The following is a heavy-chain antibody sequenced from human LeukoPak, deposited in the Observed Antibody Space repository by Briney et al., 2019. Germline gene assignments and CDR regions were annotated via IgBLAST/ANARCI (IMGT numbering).Heavy chain of an antibody. CDR2: INPNSGGT. J-gene: IGHJ4*02. CDR1: GYTFTGYY. V-gene: IGHV1-2*02. D-gene: IGHD5-12*01. CDR3: ARSTYSGYDTYYYFDY. Sequence: ASVKVSCKASGYTFTGYYMHWVRQAPGRGLEWMGWINPNSGGTNYAQKFQGRVTMTRDTSISTAYMELSRLRSDDTAVYYCARSTYSGYDTYYYFDYWGQGTLVTVSS.